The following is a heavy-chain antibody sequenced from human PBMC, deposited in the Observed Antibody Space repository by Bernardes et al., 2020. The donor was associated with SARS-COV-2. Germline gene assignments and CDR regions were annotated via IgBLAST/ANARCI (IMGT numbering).Heavy chain of an antibody. CDR2: ISYEGSIQ. CDR1: GFTFNHFG. Sequence: GSLSPSGEASGFTFNHFGMHWVRPAPGKGLEWVAVISYEGSIQHYADSVKGRFTISRDSSKNTVYLQMNTLRPEDTAVYYCAKLRSVLWIHPYYNAMDAGGQGTTVTVSS. V-gene: IGHV3-30*18. J-gene: IGHJ6*02. CDR3: AKLRSVLWIHPYYNAMDA. D-gene: IGHD2-2*01.